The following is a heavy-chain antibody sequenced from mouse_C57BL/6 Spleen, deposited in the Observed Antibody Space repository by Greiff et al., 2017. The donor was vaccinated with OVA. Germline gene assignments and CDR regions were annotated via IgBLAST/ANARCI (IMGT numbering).Heavy chain of an antibody. CDR1: GYAFSSSW. CDR3: ARMHYGSSYLFDY. CDR2: IYPGDGDT. D-gene: IGHD1-1*01. J-gene: IGHJ2*01. V-gene: IGHV1-82*01. Sequence: VQLQQSGPELVKPGASVKISCKASGYAFSSSWMNWVKQRPGKGLEWIGRIYPGDGDTNYNGKFKGKATLTADKSSSTAYMQLSSLTSEDSAVYFCARMHYGSSYLFDYWGQGTTLTVSS.